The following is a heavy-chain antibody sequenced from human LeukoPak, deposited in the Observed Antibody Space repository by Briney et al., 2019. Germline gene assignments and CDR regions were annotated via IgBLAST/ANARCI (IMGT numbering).Heavy chain of an antibody. CDR2: LSCTRSYR. J-gene: IGHJ6*02. CDR3: ARDQQQLTYYYGMDV. Sequence: GGSLRLSCAASGFIFSRYGMNWVRQAPGKGLERVSSLSCTRSYRYVADSVKGRFTISRDNAKNSLYLQMNSLRAEDTAVYYCARDQQQLTYYYGMDVWGQGTTVTVSS. V-gene: IGHV3-21*01. D-gene: IGHD6-13*01. CDR1: GFIFSRYG.